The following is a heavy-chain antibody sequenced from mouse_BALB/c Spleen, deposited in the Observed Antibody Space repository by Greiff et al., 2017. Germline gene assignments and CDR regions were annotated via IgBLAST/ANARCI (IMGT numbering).Heavy chain of an antibody. CDR1: GFTFSSYA. CDR3: ARRGYYYGSRYFDV. V-gene: IGHV5-9-3*01. J-gene: IGHJ1*01. Sequence: EVKVVESGGGLVKPGGSLKLSCAASGFTFSSYAMSWVRQTPEKRLEWVATISSGGSYTYYPDSVKGRFTISRDNAKNTLYLQMSSLRSEDTAMYYCARRGYYYGSRYFDVWGAGTTVTVSS. CDR2: ISSGGSYT. D-gene: IGHD1-1*01.